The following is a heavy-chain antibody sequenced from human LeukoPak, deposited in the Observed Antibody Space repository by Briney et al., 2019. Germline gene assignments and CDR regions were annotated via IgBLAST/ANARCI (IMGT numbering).Heavy chain of an antibody. Sequence: ASVKVSCKASGYTFTGYYMHWVRQAPGQGLEWMGWINPNSGGTNYAQKFQGRVTMTRDTSISTAYMELSRLRSDDTAVYYCKLWFRNYYYYGMDVWGQGTTVTVSS. CDR3: KLWFRNYYYYGMDV. J-gene: IGHJ6*02. D-gene: IGHD5-18*01. CDR1: GYTFTGYY. V-gene: IGHV1-2*02. CDR2: INPNSGGT.